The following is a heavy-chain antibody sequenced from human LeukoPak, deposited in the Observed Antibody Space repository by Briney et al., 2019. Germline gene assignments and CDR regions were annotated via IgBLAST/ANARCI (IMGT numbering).Heavy chain of an antibody. CDR2: INHSGST. Sequence: PSETLSLTCAVYGGSFSGYYWSWIRQPPGKGLEWIGEINHSGSTNYNPSLKSRVTISVDTSKNQFSLKLSSATAADTAVYYCARVRGVRAARQFDYWGQGTLVTVSS. V-gene: IGHV4-34*01. D-gene: IGHD6-6*01. J-gene: IGHJ4*02. CDR3: ARVRGVRAARQFDY. CDR1: GGSFSGYY.